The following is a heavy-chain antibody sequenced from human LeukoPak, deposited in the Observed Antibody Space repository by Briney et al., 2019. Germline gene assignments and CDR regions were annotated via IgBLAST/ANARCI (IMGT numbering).Heavy chain of an antibody. CDR1: GFTFSSFS. V-gene: IGHV3-21*01. CDR3: ARGPHGDLGY. J-gene: IGHJ4*02. CDR2: ISGSSSSI. D-gene: IGHD4-17*01. Sequence: GGSLRLSCAASGFTFSSFSLHWVRQPPGKGLEWVSSISGSSSSIYYAGSVNGRFTASRDNAESTVFLHMSSLRVEDTATYYCARGPHGDLGYWGQGTLVAVSS.